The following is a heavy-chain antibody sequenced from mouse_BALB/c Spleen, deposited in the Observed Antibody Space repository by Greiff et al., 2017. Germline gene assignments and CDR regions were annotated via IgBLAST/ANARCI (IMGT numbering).Heavy chain of an antibody. CDR3: ANWDIYFDY. J-gene: IGHJ2*01. CDR1: GYTFTSYN. V-gene: IGHV1-12*01. Sequence: LQQPGAELVKPGASVKMSCKASGYTFTSYNMHWVKQTPGQGLEWIGAIYPGNGDTSYNQKFKGKATLTADKSSSTAYMQLSSLTSEDSAVYYCANWDIYFDYWGQGTTLTVSS. D-gene: IGHD4-1*01. CDR2: IYPGNGDT.